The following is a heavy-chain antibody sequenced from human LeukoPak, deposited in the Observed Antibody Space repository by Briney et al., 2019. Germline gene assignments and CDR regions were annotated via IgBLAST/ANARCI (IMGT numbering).Heavy chain of an antibody. V-gene: IGHV3-23*01. CDR3: AREPTPFIL. CDR2: ITTSGDAS. Sequence: GGSLRLSCAASGFPFSSYAMSWVRQAPGKGLEWITTSGDASHYADFVMGRFTISRDNSKNTLYLQMNSLRAEDTAVYYCAREPTPFILWGQGTLVTVSS. CDR1: GFPFSSYA. D-gene: IGHD2/OR15-2a*01. J-gene: IGHJ4*02.